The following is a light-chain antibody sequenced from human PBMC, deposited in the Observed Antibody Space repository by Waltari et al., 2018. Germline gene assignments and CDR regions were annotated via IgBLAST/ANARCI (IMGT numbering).Light chain of an antibody. Sequence: ESVLTQSPGTLSLSPGERATLSCRASQRVTSNHSAWDQQKPGQSPRLLIYGASSRAAGISDKFSGSGSGTEFTLPISRLEPEDFAVYYCQQYATSTRTFGQGTKVE. CDR3: QQYATSTRT. CDR1: QRVTSNH. J-gene: IGKJ1*01. V-gene: IGKV3-20*01. CDR2: GAS.